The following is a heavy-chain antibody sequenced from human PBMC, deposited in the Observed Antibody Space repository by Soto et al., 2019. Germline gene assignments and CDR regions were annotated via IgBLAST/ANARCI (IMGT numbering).Heavy chain of an antibody. CDR1: GGSISSYY. D-gene: IGHD3-16*01. CDR2: IYYSGST. J-gene: IGHJ4*02. Sequence: PSETLSLTCTVSGGSISSYYWSWIRQPPGKGLEWIGYIYYSGSTNYNPSLKSRVTISVDTSKNQFSLKLSSVTAADTAVYYCARVGGYKAYYDYIWGSSPPYYFDYWGQGTLVTVSS. V-gene: IGHV4-59*01. CDR3: ARVGGYKAYYDYIWGSSPPYYFDY.